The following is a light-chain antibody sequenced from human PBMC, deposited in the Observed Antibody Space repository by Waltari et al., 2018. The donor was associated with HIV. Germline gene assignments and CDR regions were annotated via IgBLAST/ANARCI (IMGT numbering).Light chain of an antibody. V-gene: IGKV1-5*03. Sequence: DIQMTQSPSTLSASVGDTVTITCRPSQSISNWLAWYQQRPGKDPKHLIYRASGLESGVLSRFSGSGSGTQYTFSINSLQADDFATYYCQHYNNFRWTFGQGTKVEIK. CDR3: QHYNNFRWT. J-gene: IGKJ1*01. CDR2: RAS. CDR1: QSISNW.